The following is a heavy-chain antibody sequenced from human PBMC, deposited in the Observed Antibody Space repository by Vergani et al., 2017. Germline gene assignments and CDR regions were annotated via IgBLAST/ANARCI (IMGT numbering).Heavy chain of an antibody. J-gene: IGHJ4*02. CDR2: IRYDGSNK. Sequence: QVQLVESGGGVVQPGGSLRLSCAASGFTFSSYSMHWVRQAPGKGLEWVAFIRYDGSNKYYADSVKGRFTISRDNSKNTLYLQMNSLRAEDTAVYYCAKDRHWVAAAGYYFDYWGQGTLVTVSS. D-gene: IGHD6-13*01. V-gene: IGHV3-30*02. CDR3: AKDRHWVAAAGYYFDY. CDR1: GFTFSSYS.